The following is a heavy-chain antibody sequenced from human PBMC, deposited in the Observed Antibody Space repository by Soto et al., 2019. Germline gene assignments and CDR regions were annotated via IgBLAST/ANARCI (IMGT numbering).Heavy chain of an antibody. J-gene: IGHJ6*02. D-gene: IGHD6-13*01. V-gene: IGHV3-48*01. CDR1: GFTFSSYS. CDR2: ISSSSSTI. CDR3: ARTKEASSSPPAIGYYYYYGMDV. Sequence: EVQLVESGGGLVQPGGSLRLSCAASGFTFSSYSMNWVRQAPGKGLEWVSYISSSSSTIYYADSVKGRFTISRDNAKNSLYLQMNSLRAEDTAVYYCARTKEASSSPPAIGYYYYYGMDVWGQGTTVTVSS.